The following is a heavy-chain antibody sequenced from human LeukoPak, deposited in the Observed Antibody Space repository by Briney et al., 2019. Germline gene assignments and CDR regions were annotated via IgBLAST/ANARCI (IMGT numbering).Heavy chain of an antibody. CDR1: GFSFSAFA. Sequence: PGGSLSLSCVASGFSFSAFAMSWVRQAPGKGPEWVSVISGSGRKTYYADSVKGRFTISRDNSKNTLYVQMNSLRAEDTAIYYCAKGRAEWDGTDSYISHFAFGNWGQGTLVTVSS. V-gene: IGHV3-23*01. CDR3: AKGRAEWDGTDSYISHFAFGN. CDR2: ISGSGRKT. J-gene: IGHJ4*02. D-gene: IGHD1-26*01.